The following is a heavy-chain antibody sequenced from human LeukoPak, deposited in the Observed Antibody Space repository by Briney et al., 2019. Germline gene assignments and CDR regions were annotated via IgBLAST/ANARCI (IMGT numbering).Heavy chain of an antibody. V-gene: IGHV4-38-2*01. Sequence: ASETLSLTCAVSGYSISSGYYWGWIRQPPGKGLEWIGSISHSGTTYYNPSLKSRVTISVDTSKKQFSLKLSSVTAADTAVYYCARQADRRSWYVDYWGQGTLVSVSS. CDR1: GYSISSGYY. CDR2: ISHSGTT. CDR3: ARQADRRSWYVDY. D-gene: IGHD6-13*01. J-gene: IGHJ4*02.